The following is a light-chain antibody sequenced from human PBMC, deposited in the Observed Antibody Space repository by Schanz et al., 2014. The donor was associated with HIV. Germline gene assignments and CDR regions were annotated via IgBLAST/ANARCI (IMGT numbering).Light chain of an antibody. CDR2: GAS. CDR1: QSVSSTY. CDR3: QQYGSSPPYT. Sequence: PGERATLSCRASQSVSSTYLAWHQQKPGQAPRLLIYGASSRATGIPDRFSGSGSGTDFTLTISSLEPEDFAVYYCQQYGSSPPYTFGQGTKLEIK. J-gene: IGKJ2*01. V-gene: IGKV3-20*01.